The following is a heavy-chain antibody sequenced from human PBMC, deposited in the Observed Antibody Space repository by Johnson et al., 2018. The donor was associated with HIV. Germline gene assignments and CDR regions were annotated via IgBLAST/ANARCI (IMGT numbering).Heavy chain of an antibody. Sequence: QMQLVESGGGVVQPGRSLRLSCAASGFTFSSYGMHWVRQAPGKGLEWVAVISYDGSNKDYADSVKGRFTISRDTSKNTLYLQMNSLRAEDTAVYYCAKDLELSPGTARAVGGSFDIWGQGTMVTVSS. CDR1: GFTFSSYG. CDR3: AKDLELSPGTARAVGGSFDI. D-gene: IGHD6-19*01. V-gene: IGHV3-30*18. J-gene: IGHJ3*02. CDR2: ISYDGSNK.